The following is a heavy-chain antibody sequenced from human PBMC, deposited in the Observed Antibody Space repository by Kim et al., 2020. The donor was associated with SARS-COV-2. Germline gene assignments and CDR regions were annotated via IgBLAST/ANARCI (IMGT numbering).Heavy chain of an antibody. CDR1: GGSFSGYY. J-gene: IGHJ5*02. V-gene: IGHV4-34*01. CDR2: INHSGST. D-gene: IGHD3-22*01. Sequence: SETLSLTCAVYGGSFSGYYWSWIRQPPGKGLEWIGEINHSGSTNYNPSLKSRVTISVDTSKNQFSLKLSSVTAADTAVYYCARGCPVIVVSTGLKRSWFDPWGQGTLVTVSS. CDR3: ARGCPVIVVSTGLKRSWFDP.